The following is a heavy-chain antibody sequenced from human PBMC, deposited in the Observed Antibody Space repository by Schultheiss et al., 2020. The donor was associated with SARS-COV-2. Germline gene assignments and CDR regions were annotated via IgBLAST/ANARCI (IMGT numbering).Heavy chain of an antibody. CDR1: GFTFSDYY. V-gene: IGHV3-11*06. CDR2: ISSSSSYT. J-gene: IGHJ2*01. CDR3: ARLHSNSGNNWYFDL. Sequence: GGSLRLSCAASGFTFSDYYMSWIRQAPGKGLEWVSYISSSSSYTNYADSVKGRFTISRDNSKNSLYLQMNSLRDEDTAVYYCARLHSNSGNNWYFDLWGRGTLVTVSS. D-gene: IGHD4-11*01.